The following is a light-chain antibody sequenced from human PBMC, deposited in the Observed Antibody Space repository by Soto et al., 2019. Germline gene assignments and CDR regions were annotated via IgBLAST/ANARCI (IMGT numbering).Light chain of an antibody. CDR2: DVS. Sequence: QSALTQPRSVSGSPGQSVTISCTGTSSDVGGYNYASWYQQHPGKAPKLMIYDVSKRPSGVPDRFSGSKSGNTASLTISGLQAEDEADYYCCSYAGSYVFGTGTKVPVL. V-gene: IGLV2-11*01. CDR1: SSDVGGYNY. J-gene: IGLJ1*01. CDR3: CSYAGSYV.